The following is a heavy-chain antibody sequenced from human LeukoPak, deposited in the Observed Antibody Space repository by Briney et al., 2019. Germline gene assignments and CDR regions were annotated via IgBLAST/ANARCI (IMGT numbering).Heavy chain of an antibody. CDR1: GFIVSRNY. CDR3: YGIHLGDSFDI. D-gene: IGHD3-16*01. CDR2: LSSKYET. J-gene: IGHJ3*02. V-gene: IGHV3-53*01. Sequence: GGSLRLSCAASGFIVSRNYMGWVRQTPGKGLEWVSALSSKYETYYADSVKGRFTISRDNSENTLYLQMNALRAEDTALYYCYGIHLGDSFDIWGRGTMVIVFS.